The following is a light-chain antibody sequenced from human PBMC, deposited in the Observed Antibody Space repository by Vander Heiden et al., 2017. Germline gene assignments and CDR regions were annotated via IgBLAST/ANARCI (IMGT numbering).Light chain of an antibody. CDR3: HRDNSYRYT. Sequence: DIQMTQSPSTLSASVGDRVTITCRASQSISSWLAWYQQKPGKAPKLLIYKASSLESGVPSRFSGSGSGTEFTLTISSLQPDDFATYYCHRDNSYRYTFGQGTKLEIK. CDR1: QSISSW. CDR2: KAS. V-gene: IGKV1-5*03. J-gene: IGKJ2*01.